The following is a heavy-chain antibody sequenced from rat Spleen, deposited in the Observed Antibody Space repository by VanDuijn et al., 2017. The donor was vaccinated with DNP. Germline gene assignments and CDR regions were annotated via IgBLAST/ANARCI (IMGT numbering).Heavy chain of an antibody. J-gene: IGHJ2*01. CDR1: GFTFSDYN. CDR3: AHNNFDY. D-gene: IGHD1-10*01. Sequence: EVQLVESGGGLVQPGRSLKLSCAASGFTFSDYNMAWVRQAPKKGLEWVATISYDGSSTYYRDSVKGRFTISRDNAKSTLYLQMDSLRSEDTATYYCAHNNFDYWGQGVMVTVSS. V-gene: IGHV5-7*01. CDR2: ISYDGSST.